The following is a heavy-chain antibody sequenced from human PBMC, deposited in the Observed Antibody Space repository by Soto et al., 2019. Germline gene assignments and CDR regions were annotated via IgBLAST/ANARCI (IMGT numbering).Heavy chain of an antibody. CDR1: GFTFSSYA. D-gene: IGHD6-19*01. CDR2: ISYDGSNK. Sequence: PGGSLRLSCAASGFTFSSYAMRWVRQAPGKGLEWVAVISYDGSNKYYADSVKGRFTISRDNSKNTLYLQMNSLRAEDTAVYYCAIIAVAAPGDVFDYWGQGT. CDR3: AIIAVAAPGDVFDY. V-gene: IGHV3-30-3*01. J-gene: IGHJ4*02.